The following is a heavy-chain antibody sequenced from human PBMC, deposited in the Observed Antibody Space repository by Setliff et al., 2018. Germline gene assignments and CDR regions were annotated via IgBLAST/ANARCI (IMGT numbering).Heavy chain of an antibody. J-gene: IGHJ4*02. D-gene: IGHD3-9*01. CDR3: ARGRHHDILIGYIDF. Sequence: LRLSCAASGSTFSSFWMAWVRQSPGRGLEWVANINQGGGAQFYVDSVQGRFTVSRDNSKNTLYLQMNSLRAEDTAFYYGARGRHHDILIGYIDFLGQGTLVTVSS. CDR2: INQGGGAQ. CDR1: GSTFSSFW. V-gene: IGHV3-7*01.